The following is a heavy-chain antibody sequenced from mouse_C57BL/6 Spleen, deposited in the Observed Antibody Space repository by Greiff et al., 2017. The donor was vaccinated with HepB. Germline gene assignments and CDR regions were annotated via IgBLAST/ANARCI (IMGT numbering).Heavy chain of an antibody. Sequence: VQLQQSGPELVKPGASVKISCKASGYTFTDYYMNWVKQSHGKSLEWIGDINPNNGGTSYNQKFKGKATLTVDKSSSTAYIELRSLTSEDSAVYYCAREVTTVVPYYFDYWGQGTTLTVSS. CDR2: INPNNGGT. J-gene: IGHJ2*01. V-gene: IGHV1-26*01. CDR3: AREVTTVVPYYFDY. CDR1: GYTFTDYY. D-gene: IGHD1-1*01.